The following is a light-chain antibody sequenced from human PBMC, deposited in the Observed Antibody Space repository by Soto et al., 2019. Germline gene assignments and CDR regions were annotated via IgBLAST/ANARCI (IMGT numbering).Light chain of an antibody. CDR1: SSNIGATYA. CDR3: QSHDSSLSGPV. CDR2: GNN. V-gene: IGLV1-40*01. Sequence: QSVLTQPPSVSGAPGQRVTISCTGSSSNIGATYAVHWYQHLPGRAPTLLIYGNNNRPSGVPDRFSGSKSGTSASLAITGLQAEDEADYYCQSHDSSLSGPVFGTGTKGTVL. J-gene: IGLJ1*01.